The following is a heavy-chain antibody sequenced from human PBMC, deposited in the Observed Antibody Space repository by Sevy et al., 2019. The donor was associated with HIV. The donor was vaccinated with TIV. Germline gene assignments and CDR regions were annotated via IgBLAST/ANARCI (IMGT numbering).Heavy chain of an antibody. CDR3: ARGLGKSVSCGTSSCFGFDY. V-gene: IGHV3-53*01. D-gene: IGHD2-2*01. Sequence: GGSLRLSCAVYGFSVSSNYMSWVRQAPGKGLEWVSVIYSGGSTYYADSVKGRFTISRDYSKKTLYLQMRGLRAEDTAVYYCARGLGKSVSCGTSSCFGFDYWGQGTLVTVSS. CDR2: IYSGGST. J-gene: IGHJ4*02. CDR1: GFSVSSNY.